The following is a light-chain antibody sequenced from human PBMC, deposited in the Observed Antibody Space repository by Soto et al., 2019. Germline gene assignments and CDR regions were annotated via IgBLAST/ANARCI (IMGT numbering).Light chain of an antibody. CDR3: YSNRGRNVGV. Sequence: QSALTQPASVSGSPGQSITISCTGTSSDVGAYNFVSWYQHHPGTAPKLMIYEVSNRPSGASNRFSGSKSGNTASLTISGPQSREEVINYFYSNRGRNVGVFGGGTKLT. CDR1: SSDVGAYNF. J-gene: IGLJ3*02. V-gene: IGLV2-14*01. CDR2: EVS.